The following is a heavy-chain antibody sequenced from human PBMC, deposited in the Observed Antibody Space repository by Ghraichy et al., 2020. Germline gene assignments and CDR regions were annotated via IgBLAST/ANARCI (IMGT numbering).Heavy chain of an antibody. CDR3: ASLKGSGRSPWYFDL. J-gene: IGHJ2*01. CDR2: IYTSGST. CDR1: GGSISSYY. Sequence: SETLSLTCTVSGGSISSYYWSWIRQPPGKGLEWIGYIYTSGSTNYNPSLKSRVTISVDTSKNQFSLKLSSVTAADTAVYYCASLKGSGRSPWYFDLWGRGTLVTVSS. V-gene: IGHV4-4*09. D-gene: IGHD6-19*01.